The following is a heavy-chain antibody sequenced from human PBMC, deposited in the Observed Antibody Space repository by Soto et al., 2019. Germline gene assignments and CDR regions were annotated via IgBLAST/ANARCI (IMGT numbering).Heavy chain of an antibody. V-gene: IGHV4-34*01. Sequence: PSETLSLTCAVYGGSFSGYYWSWIRQPPGKGLEWIGEINHSGSTNYNPSLKSRVTISVDTSKNQFSLKLSSVTAADTAVYYCAREGRITIFGVPRSWFDPWGQGTLVTVSS. CDR3: AREGRITIFGVPRSWFDP. J-gene: IGHJ5*02. D-gene: IGHD3-3*01. CDR1: GGSFSGYY. CDR2: INHSGST.